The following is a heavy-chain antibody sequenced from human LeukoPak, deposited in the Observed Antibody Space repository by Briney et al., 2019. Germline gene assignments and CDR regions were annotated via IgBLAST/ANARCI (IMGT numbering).Heavy chain of an antibody. V-gene: IGHV3-43*01. J-gene: IGHJ4*02. Sequence: GGSLRLSCAASGFTFDRYTIHWVRQAPGKGLEWVSLAGWVGGTTYYADSVRGRFTISRDSGKNSVYLQMNSLTTDDTAFYFCAKELDTMFFDYWGQGALVTVSS. D-gene: IGHD3-10*02. CDR1: GFTFDRYT. CDR3: AKELDTMFFDY. CDR2: AGWVGGTT.